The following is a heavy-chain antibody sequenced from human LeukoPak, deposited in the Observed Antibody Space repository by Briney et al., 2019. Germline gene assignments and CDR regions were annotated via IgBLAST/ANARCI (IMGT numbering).Heavy chain of an antibody. J-gene: IGHJ6*04. CDR3: ARFNCSSTSCYGDYYYYGMDV. CDR1: GGSISSYY. Sequence: SETLSLTCTVSGGSISSYYWSWIRQPPGKGLEWIGSIYYSGSTNYNPSLKSRVTISVDTSKNQFSLRLSSVTAANTAVYYCARFNCSSTSCYGDYYYYGMDVWGKGTTVTVSS. CDR2: IYYSGST. V-gene: IGHV4-59*01. D-gene: IGHD2-2*01.